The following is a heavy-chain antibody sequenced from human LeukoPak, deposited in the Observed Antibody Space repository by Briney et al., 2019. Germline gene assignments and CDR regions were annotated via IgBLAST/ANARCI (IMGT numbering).Heavy chain of an antibody. CDR1: GDSISNYY. CDR2: IYTSGST. V-gene: IGHV4-4*07. CDR3: ARGVVSSVAGTTFDY. J-gene: IGHJ4*02. Sequence: SETLSLTCTVSGDSISNYYWSWIRQPAGKGLEWIGRIYTSGSTNYNPSLKSRVTMSVDTSKNQFSLKLTSVTAADTAVYYCARGVVSSVAGTTFDYWGQGTLVTVSS. D-gene: IGHD6-19*01.